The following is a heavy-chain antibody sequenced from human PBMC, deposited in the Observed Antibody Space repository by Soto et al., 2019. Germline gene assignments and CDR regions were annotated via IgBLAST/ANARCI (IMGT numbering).Heavy chain of an antibody. J-gene: IGHJ6*02. CDR3: AREAGDVGYYYYGMDV. CDR1: GGSISRGGYY. D-gene: IGHD7-27*01. CDR2: IYYSGST. V-gene: IGHV4-31*03. Sequence: PSATLSPTCTVPGGSISRGGYYWSWIRQHPGKGLEWIGYIYYSGSTYYNPSLKSRVTISVDTSKNQFSLKLSSVTAADTAVYYCAREAGDVGYYYYGMDVWGQGTTVTVSS.